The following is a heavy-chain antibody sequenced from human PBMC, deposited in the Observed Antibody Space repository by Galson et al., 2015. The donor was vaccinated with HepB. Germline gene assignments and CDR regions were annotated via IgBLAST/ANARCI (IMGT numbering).Heavy chain of an antibody. CDR1: RFTFSDYW. CDR3: ARQTISPRPYYYGMDV. CDR2: IKQDGSER. J-gene: IGHJ6*02. V-gene: IGHV3-7*01. D-gene: IGHD6-6*01. Sequence: SLRLSCAASRFTFSDYWMSWVRQAPGKGLEWVANIKQDGSERYYMDSVRGRFTISRDNAKNSLYLHMNSQRAEDTAIYYCARQTISPRPYYYGMDVWGQGTTVTVSS.